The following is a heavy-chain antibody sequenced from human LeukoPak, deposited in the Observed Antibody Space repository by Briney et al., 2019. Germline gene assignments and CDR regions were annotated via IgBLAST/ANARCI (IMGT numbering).Heavy chain of an antibody. D-gene: IGHD3-10*01. CDR1: GFTFSSYA. Sequence: GGSLRLSCAASGFTFSSYAMSWARQAPGKGLEWVSLIYSGGSTYYADSVKGRFTISRDNSKNTLYLQMNSLRAEDTAVYYCVKYGADVWGQGTTVTVSS. CDR3: VKYGADV. V-gene: IGHV3-23*03. J-gene: IGHJ6*02. CDR2: IYSGGST.